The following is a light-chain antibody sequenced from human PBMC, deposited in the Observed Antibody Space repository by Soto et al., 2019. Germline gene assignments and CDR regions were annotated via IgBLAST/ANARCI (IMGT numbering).Light chain of an antibody. J-gene: IGKJ4*01. CDR3: QQRVT. V-gene: IGKV3-11*01. CDR1: QSVSSY. Sequence: EFVLTQSPATLSLSPGERATLSCRASQSVSSYLAWYQQTPGQAPRLIIYDISNRATGIPARFSGSGSGTDFTLTISSLEPEDFAVYYCQQRVTFGGGTKVEIK. CDR2: DIS.